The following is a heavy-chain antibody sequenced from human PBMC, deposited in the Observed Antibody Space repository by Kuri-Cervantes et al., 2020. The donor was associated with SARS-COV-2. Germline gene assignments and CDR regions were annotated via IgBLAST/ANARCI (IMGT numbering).Heavy chain of an antibody. V-gene: IGHV3-21*01. Sequence: GGSLRLSCAASGFTFSSYSMNRVRQAPGKGLEWVSSISSSSSYIYYADSVKGRFTISRDNAKNSLYLQMNSLRAEDTAVYYCARATTVTEGYWGQGTLVTVSS. CDR2: ISSSSSYI. CDR3: ARATTVTEGY. D-gene: IGHD4-11*01. J-gene: IGHJ4*02. CDR1: GFTFSSYS.